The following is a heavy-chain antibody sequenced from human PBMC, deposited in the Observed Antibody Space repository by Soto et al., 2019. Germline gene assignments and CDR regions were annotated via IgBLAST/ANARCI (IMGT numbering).Heavy chain of an antibody. J-gene: IGHJ6*02. V-gene: IGHV3-30*18. CDR1: GFTFSSYG. Sequence: QVQLVESGGGVVQPGRSLRLSCAASGFTFSSYGMHWVRQAPGKGLEWVAVISYDGSNKYYADSVKGRFTISRDNYKNPLYLQMNSLRAEDTAVYYCAKDPGTGYYYYYGMDVWGQGTTVTVSS. D-gene: IGHD1-1*01. CDR2: ISYDGSNK. CDR3: AKDPGTGYYYYYGMDV.